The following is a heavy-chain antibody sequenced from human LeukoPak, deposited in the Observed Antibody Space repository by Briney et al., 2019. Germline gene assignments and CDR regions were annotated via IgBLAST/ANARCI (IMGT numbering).Heavy chain of an antibody. Sequence: GGSLRLSCAASGFTFDDYAMHWVRQAPGKCLEWVSGINWNSGSIGYADSVKGRFTISRDNAKNSLYLQMNSLRVEDTALYYCAKSYCISTSCYFLFDYWGQGTLVTVSS. D-gene: IGHD2-2*01. CDR2: INWNSGSI. V-gene: IGHV3-9*01. CDR3: AKSYCISTSCYFLFDY. J-gene: IGHJ4*02. CDR1: GFTFDDYA.